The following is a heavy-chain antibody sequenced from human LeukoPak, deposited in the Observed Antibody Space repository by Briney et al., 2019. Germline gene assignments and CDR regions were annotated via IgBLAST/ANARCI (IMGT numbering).Heavy chain of an antibody. CDR1: GYTFTTYA. V-gene: IGHV1-18*01. CDR2: ISAYNGYT. CDR3: ARGSSRALDY. Sequence: ASVKVSCKTSGYTFTTYAINWVRQVPGQGLEWMGYISAYNGYTIYAQKFQGRVTLTTDTPTSTAYMELRSLRSDDTAVYYCARGSSRALDYWGQGTLVTVSS. D-gene: IGHD3-10*01. J-gene: IGHJ4*02.